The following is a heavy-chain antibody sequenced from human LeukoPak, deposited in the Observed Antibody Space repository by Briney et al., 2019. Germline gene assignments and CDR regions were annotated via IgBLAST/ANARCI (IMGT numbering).Heavy chain of an antibody. V-gene: IGHV3-7*01. CDR1: GFTFSSYW. Sequence: GGSLRLSCAASGFTFSSYWMSWVRQAPGKGLEWVANIKQDGSEKYYVDSVKGRFTISRDNAKNSLYLQMNSLRAEDTAVYYCARVDLIVVVQYFQHWGQGTLVTVSS. CDR3: ARVDLIVVVQYFQH. CDR2: IKQDGSEK. D-gene: IGHD3-22*01. J-gene: IGHJ1*01.